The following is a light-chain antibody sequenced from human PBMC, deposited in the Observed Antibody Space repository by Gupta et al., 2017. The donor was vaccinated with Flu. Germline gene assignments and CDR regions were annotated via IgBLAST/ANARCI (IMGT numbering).Light chain of an antibody. Sequence: DILLTQSPLSLSVTPGEPASISCTSTQSRIYKNGNNHLDWYLQRPGQSPQLLIYLNSRRASGVPDRFRGSGSGTGFTLIISRVEAEDVGTYYCWQALETPLTFGQGTHVEI. CDR3: WQALETPLT. V-gene: IGKV2-28*01. CDR2: LNS. CDR1: QSRIYKNGNNH. J-gene: IGKJ5*01.